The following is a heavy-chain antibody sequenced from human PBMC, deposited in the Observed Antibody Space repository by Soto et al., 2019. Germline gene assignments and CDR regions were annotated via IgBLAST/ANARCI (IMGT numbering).Heavy chain of an antibody. V-gene: IGHV3-21*01. D-gene: IGHD3-3*01. J-gene: IGHJ6*02. CDR1: GFTFSSYS. CDR3: ARDGSEVFYDFWSGYYTTPIYGMDV. CDR2: ISSSSSYI. Sequence: AGGSLRLSCAASGFTFSSYSMNWVRQAPGKGLEWVSSISSSSSYIYYADSVKGRFTISRDNAKNSLYLQMNSLRAEDTAVYYCARDGSEVFYDFWSGYYTTPIYGMDVWGQGTTVTVSS.